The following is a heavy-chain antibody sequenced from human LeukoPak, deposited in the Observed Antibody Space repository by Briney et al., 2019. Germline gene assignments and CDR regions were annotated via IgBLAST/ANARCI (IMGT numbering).Heavy chain of an antibody. Sequence: ASVKVSCKASGYTFTGYYMNWVRQAPGQGLEWMGWMNPNSSSTNYAQKFQGRVTMTRDTSISTAYMELSRLRSDDTAVYYCVRARPTRDNYDSSPNWFAPWGQGPLVTVSS. CDR1: GYTFTGYY. V-gene: IGHV1-2*02. CDR2: MNPNSSST. D-gene: IGHD3-22*01. CDR3: VRARPTRDNYDSSPNWFAP. J-gene: IGHJ5*02.